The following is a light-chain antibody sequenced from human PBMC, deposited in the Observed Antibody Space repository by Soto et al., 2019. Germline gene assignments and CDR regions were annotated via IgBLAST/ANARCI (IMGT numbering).Light chain of an antibody. CDR3: SSYTTRSLLV. Sequence: QSALTHPASVSGSPGQSITFSCTGTSSDIGAYDFVSWYQHYPGKAPKLIIFEVTNRPSGISDRFSGSKSGNTASLTISGLQPEDEADYYCSSYTTRSLLVFGGGTKLTVL. CDR1: SSDIGAYDF. V-gene: IGLV2-14*01. J-gene: IGLJ2*01. CDR2: EVT.